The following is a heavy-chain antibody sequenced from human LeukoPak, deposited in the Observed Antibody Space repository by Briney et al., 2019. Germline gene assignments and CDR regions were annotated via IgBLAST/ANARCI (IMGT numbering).Heavy chain of an antibody. CDR2: IYYSGST. CDR3: ARDGFSGLDAFDI. J-gene: IGHJ3*02. V-gene: IGHV4-59*01. Sequence: SETLSLTCTVSGGSISSYYWSWIRQPPGKGLEWIGYIYYSGSTNYNPSLKSRVTIAVDTSKNQFSLKLSSVTAADTAVYYCARDGFSGLDAFDIWGQGTMVTVSS. D-gene: IGHD3-22*01. CDR1: GGSISSYY.